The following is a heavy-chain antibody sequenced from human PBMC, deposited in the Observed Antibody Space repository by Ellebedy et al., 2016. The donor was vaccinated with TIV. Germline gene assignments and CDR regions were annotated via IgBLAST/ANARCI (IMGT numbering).Heavy chain of an antibody. CDR3: ARVGGAEYGDYTLYYFDY. Sequence: ASVKVSCKASGYTFTSYGISWVRQAPGQGLEWMGWISAYNGNTNYAQKLQGRVTMTTDPSTSTAYMELRSLRSDDTAVYYCARVGGAEYGDYTLYYFDYWGQGTLVTVSS. D-gene: IGHD4-17*01. V-gene: IGHV1-18*04. CDR1: GYTFTSYG. J-gene: IGHJ4*02. CDR2: ISAYNGNT.